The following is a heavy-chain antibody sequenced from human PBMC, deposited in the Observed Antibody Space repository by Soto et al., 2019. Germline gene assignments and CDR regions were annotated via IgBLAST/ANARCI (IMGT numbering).Heavy chain of an antibody. J-gene: IGHJ4*02. D-gene: IGHD2-2*02. CDR1: GFTFTTYG. V-gene: IGHV3-30*18. CDR2: ISYDGSDK. Sequence: PGGSLRLSCAASGFTFTTYGMHWLRQAPGKGLEWVAVISYDGSDKYYADSVKGRFTISRDNSKNTLYLQMNSLRAEDTAVYYCAKLKEPLLYPEGVFDYWGQGTLVTVSS. CDR3: AKLKEPLLYPEGVFDY.